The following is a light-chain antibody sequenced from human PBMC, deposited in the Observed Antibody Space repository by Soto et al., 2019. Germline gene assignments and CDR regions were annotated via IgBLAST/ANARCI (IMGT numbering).Light chain of an antibody. Sequence: DIQMTQSPSPLSASVGDRVTITCRASQYIDKFLNWYQQKSGKAPKLLISDASNLETGVPSRFSGGGSGTDFTLTISSLEPEDVAMYYCQQRSNWLLTLGQGTRLEIK. J-gene: IGKJ5*01. CDR1: QYIDKF. V-gene: IGKV1-33*01. CDR2: DAS. CDR3: QQRSNWLLT.